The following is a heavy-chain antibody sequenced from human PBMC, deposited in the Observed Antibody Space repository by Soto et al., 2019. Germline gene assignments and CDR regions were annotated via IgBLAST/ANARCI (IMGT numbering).Heavy chain of an antibody. V-gene: IGHV1-18*01. Sequence: QVPLVQSGAEVKKPGASVKVSCKASGYTFTSYGISWVRQAPGQGLEWMGWISAYNGNTNNAQKLQDRVNMTTDTYTSTAYMELRSLRSDDTAVYYCARVSPYCSSTSCLTGSHWYFDLWGRGSVVTDSS. J-gene: IGHJ2*01. CDR2: ISAYNGNT. D-gene: IGHD2-2*01. CDR3: ARVSPYCSSTSCLTGSHWYFDL. CDR1: GYTFTSYG.